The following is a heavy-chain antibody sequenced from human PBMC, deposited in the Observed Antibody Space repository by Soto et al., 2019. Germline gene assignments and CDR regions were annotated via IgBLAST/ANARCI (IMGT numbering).Heavy chain of an antibody. CDR2: IGSSGGTT. J-gene: IGHJ3*02. Sequence: EVHLLESGGGLVQPGGSLRLSCAASGFTFSNYAMSWVRQAPGKGLEWVSGIGSSGGTTHLADSVKGRFTISRDNSKNTLYLQMNSLRVEDTVVYYCGKDPNGDYIGAFDIWGQGTMVTVSS. CDR1: GFTFSNYA. CDR3: GKDPNGDYIGAFDI. V-gene: IGHV3-23*01. D-gene: IGHD4-17*01.